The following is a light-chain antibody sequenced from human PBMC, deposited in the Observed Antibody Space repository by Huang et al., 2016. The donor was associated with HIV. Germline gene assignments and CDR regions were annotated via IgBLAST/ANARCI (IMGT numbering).Light chain of an antibody. CDR1: RRVTNSY. CDR3: QQYSDSPFT. V-gene: IGKV3-20*01. Sequence: IVLTQTPGTLSLSPGERATLSGRASRRVTNSYLAWYQHRPGQAPRLLFYGASSRATGVPDRFSGSGSGTDFTLTITRLEPEDFGVYYCQQYSDSPFTFGGGTKVEIK. CDR2: GAS. J-gene: IGKJ4*01.